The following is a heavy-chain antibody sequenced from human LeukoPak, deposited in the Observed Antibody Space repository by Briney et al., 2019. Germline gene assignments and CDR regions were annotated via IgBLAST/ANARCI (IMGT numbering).Heavy chain of an antibody. D-gene: IGHD3-9*01. CDR2: IKQDGSEK. CDR1: GFTFCSYW. V-gene: IGHV3-7*03. Sequence: PGGSLRLSCAASGFTFCSYWMSWVRQAPGKGLEWVANIKQDGSEKYYVDSVKGRFTISRDNAKNSLHLQMNSLRAEDTAVYYCARGGDRYFDWLTLFDYWGQGTLVTVSS. J-gene: IGHJ4*02. CDR3: ARGGDRYFDWLTLFDY.